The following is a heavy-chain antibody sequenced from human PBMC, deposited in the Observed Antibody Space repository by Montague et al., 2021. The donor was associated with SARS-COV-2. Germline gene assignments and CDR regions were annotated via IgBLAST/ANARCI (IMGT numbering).Heavy chain of an antibody. Sequence: SLRLSCAASGFTFSDNAMHWVRQAPGKGLEWVAIISYDGRNQHYAGSVKGRFTVSRDNSKNTVYLQMESLRTEDTALYYCARDPFIVEVPAAIDYWGQGTLVTVSS. CDR3: ARDPFIVEVPAAIDY. J-gene: IGHJ4*02. D-gene: IGHD2-2*01. CDR2: ISYDGRNQ. CDR1: GFTFSDNA. V-gene: IGHV3-30-3*01.